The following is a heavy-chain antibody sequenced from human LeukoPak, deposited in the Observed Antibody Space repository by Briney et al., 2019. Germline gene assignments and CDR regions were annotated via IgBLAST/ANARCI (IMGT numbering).Heavy chain of an antibody. Sequence: PSETLSLTCTVSGGSISSSSYYWGWIRQPPGKGLEWIGYIYHSGSTYYNPSLKSRVTISVDRSKNQFSLKLSSVTAADTAVYYCARDLYYDSSGYYNYWGQGTLVTVSS. CDR3: ARDLYYDSSGYYNY. D-gene: IGHD3-22*01. CDR2: IYHSGST. V-gene: IGHV4-30-2*01. CDR1: GGSISSSSYY. J-gene: IGHJ4*02.